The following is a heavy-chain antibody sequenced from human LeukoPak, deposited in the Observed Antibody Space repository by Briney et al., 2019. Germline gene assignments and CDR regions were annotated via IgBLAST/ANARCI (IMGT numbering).Heavy chain of an antibody. D-gene: IGHD5-24*01. J-gene: IGHJ4*02. CDR1: GFTINNYN. V-gene: IGHV3-48*01. CDR2: ISSSSSTI. CDR3: ARDGRWPQHFDY. Sequence: GGSLRLSSAASGFTINNYNMNWLRQAPGKGLEWVSYISSSSSTIYYADSVKGRFTISRDNAENSLYLQMNSLRAEDTAVYYWARDGRWPQHFDYWGQGTLVTLSS.